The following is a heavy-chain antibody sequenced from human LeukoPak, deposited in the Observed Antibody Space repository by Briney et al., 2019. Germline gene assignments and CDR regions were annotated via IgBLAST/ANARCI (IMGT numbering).Heavy chain of an antibody. CDR3: AGALYYYDSSGYYYYYYGMDV. CDR1: GFTFSSYE. CDR2: ISSSGSTI. V-gene: IGHV3-48*03. Sequence: GGSLRLSCAASGFTFSSYEMNWVRQAPGKGLEWVSYISSSGSTIYYADSVKGRFTISRDDAKNSLYLQMNSLRAEDTAVYYCAGALYYYDSSGYYYYYYGMDVWGQGTTVTVSS. D-gene: IGHD3-22*01. J-gene: IGHJ6*02.